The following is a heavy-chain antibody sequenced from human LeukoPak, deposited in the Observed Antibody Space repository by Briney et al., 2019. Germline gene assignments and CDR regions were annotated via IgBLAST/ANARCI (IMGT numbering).Heavy chain of an antibody. J-gene: IGHJ3*02. CDR2: INHSGST. CDR1: GGSFSGYY. CDR3: ARLYYYDSSGPGGDAFDI. D-gene: IGHD3-22*01. Sequence: SETLSLTCAVYGGSFSGYYWSWIRQPPGKGLEWIGEINHSGSTNYNPSLKSRVTISVDTSMNQFSLKLSSVTAADTAVYYCARLYYYDSSGPGGDAFDIWGQGTMVTVSS. V-gene: IGHV4-34*01.